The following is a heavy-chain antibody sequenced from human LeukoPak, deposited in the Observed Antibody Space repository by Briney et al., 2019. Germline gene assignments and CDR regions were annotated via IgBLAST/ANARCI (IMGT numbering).Heavy chain of an antibody. Sequence: GGSLRLSCAASGFTFSDYYMSWIRQAPGKGLEWVSYISSSGSTIYYADSVKGRFTISRDNAKNSLYLQMNSLRAEDTAVYYCARDPSIIAVAGYRHYWGQGTLVTVSS. J-gene: IGHJ4*02. V-gene: IGHV3-11*01. CDR2: ISSSGSTI. CDR3: ARDPSIIAVAGYRHY. D-gene: IGHD6-19*01. CDR1: GFTFSDYY.